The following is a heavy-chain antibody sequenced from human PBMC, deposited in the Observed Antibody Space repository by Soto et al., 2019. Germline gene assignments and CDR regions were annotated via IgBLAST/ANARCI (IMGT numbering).Heavy chain of an antibody. CDR2: MNPGSGDT. J-gene: IGHJ5*02. Sequence: ASVKVSCKASGYTFTNNDVSWVRQATGQGLEWMGWMNPGSGDTGYAQKFQGRVTMTRDISIATAYMELNSLTSEDTAVYYCARMGHGDPTNWFDPWGQGTLVTVSS. V-gene: IGHV1-8*02. CDR3: ARMGHGDPTNWFDP. D-gene: IGHD4-17*01. CDR1: GYTFTNND.